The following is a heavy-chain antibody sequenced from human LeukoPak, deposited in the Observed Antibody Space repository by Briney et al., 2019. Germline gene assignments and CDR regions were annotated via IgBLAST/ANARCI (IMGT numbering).Heavy chain of an antibody. V-gene: IGHV3-7*01. CDR2: IKQDGREK. J-gene: IGHJ4*02. D-gene: IGHD3-22*01. CDR1: GFTFSSYW. Sequence: GGSLTLSCVTSGFTFSSYWMSWVRRAPGKGLEWVAHIKQDGREKYHVDSVKGRFTISRDNAKNSLYLQMNSLRAEDTAVYYCARAHYDTSGCLDYWGQGTLVTVSS. CDR3: ARAHYDTSGCLDY.